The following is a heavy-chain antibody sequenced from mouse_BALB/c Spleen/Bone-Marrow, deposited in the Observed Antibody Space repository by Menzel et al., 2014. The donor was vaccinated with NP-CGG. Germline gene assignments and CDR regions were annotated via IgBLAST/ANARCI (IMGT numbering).Heavy chain of an antibody. J-gene: IGHJ4*01. CDR1: GFTFSSYG. V-gene: IGHV5-9-3*01. CDR3: TRQRGDYAMDY. D-gene: IGHD1-1*02. CDR2: ISNGGKYT. Sequence: EVMLVESGGGLVKPGGSLKLSCAASGFTFSSYGVSWVRQTPEKRLEWVATISNGGKYTYYPDSVKGRFTISRDNAKNTLYPQMSSLRSEDTAMYYCTRQRGDYAMDYWGQGTSVTVSS.